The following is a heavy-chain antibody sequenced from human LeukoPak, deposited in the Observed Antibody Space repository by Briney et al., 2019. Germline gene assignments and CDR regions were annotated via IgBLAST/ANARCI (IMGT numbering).Heavy chain of an antibody. V-gene: IGHV3-21*01. CDR3: ARVAGINWFDP. Sequence: GGSLRLSCAASGFTFSSYSMNWVRQAPGKGLEWVSSISSSSYIYYADSVKGRFTISRDNAKNSLYLQMNSLRAEDTAVYYCARVAGINWFDPWGQGTLVTVSS. D-gene: IGHD1-1*01. CDR2: ISSSSYI. J-gene: IGHJ5*02. CDR1: GFTFSSYS.